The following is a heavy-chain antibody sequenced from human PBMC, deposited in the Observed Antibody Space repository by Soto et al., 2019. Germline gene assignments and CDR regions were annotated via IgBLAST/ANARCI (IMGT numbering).Heavy chain of an antibody. CDR2: ISAYSGNT. V-gene: IGHV1-18*01. CDR1: GYAFTSYC. J-gene: IGHJ4*02. CDR3: AAVGSSGWLASRTQFDY. Sequence: RASVKVSCKASGYAFTSYCISWVRQAPGQGLEWMGWISAYSGNTNYAQKLQGRVTMTTDTSTNTAYMELRSLRSDDTAVYYCAAVGSSGWLASRTQFDYWGQGTLVTVSS. D-gene: IGHD6-19*01.